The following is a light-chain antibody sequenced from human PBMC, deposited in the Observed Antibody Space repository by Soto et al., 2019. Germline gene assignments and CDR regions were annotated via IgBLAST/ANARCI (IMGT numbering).Light chain of an antibody. J-gene: IGLJ1*01. CDR3: SSYTSSSTPPYV. Sequence: SVLTQPASLSGSPGQSITISCPGNSSDVGGYNYVSWYQQHPGKAPKLMIYDVSNRPSGVSNRFSGSKSGNTASLTISGLQAEDEADYYCSSYTSSSTPPYVFGTGTKVTVL. V-gene: IGLV2-14*01. CDR2: DVS. CDR1: SSDVGGYNY.